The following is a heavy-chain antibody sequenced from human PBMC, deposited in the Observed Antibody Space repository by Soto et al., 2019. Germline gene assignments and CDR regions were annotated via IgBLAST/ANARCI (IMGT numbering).Heavy chain of an antibody. CDR3: ASGYDGAFDI. D-gene: IGHD5-12*01. CDR1: GFTFSSYG. Sequence: PVGSLRLSCAESGFTFSSYGMHWVRQAPGKGLEWVAVIWYDGSNKYYADSVKGRFTISRDNSKNTLYLQMNSLRAEDTAVYYCASGYDGAFDIWGQGTMVTVSS. J-gene: IGHJ3*02. CDR2: IWYDGSNK. V-gene: IGHV3-33*01.